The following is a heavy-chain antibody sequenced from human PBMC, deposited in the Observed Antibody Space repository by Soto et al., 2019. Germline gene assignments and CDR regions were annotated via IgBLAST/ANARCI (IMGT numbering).Heavy chain of an antibody. CDR1: GGSISSGGYY. CDR2: IYYSGST. J-gene: IGHJ6*03. CDR3: AREGFVWRAHGESSSSYMDA. V-gene: IGHV4-31*03. D-gene: IGHD6-6*01. Sequence: SETLSLTCTVSGGSISSGGYYWSWIRQHPGKGLEWIGYIYYSGSTYYNPSLKSRVTISVDTSKNQFSLKLSSVTAADTAVYYCAREGFVWRAHGESSSSYMDAWAKHNTLTVSS.